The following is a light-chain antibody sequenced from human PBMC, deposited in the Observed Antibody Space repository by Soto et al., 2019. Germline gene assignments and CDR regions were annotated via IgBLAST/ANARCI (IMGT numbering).Light chain of an antibody. J-gene: IGKJ2*01. V-gene: IGKV1-5*01. CDR3: QPYDSYPYT. CDR2: DAS. Sequence: DIQMTQSPSTLSASVGDRVTITCRASQSVYKWLAWYQQKPGKAPRVLIYDASSLESGVPSRFSGRGSGTAFTLTLRSLQPDDFGTYFCQPYDSYPYTFGQGTKLEIK. CDR1: QSVYKW.